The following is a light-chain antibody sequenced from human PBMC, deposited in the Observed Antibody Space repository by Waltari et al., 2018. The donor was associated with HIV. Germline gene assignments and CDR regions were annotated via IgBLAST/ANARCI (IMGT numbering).Light chain of an antibody. Sequence: EIVLTQPPGTLSLSPGERATLSCRARQTVSANSLAWYQQKPGQAPRLLIYDASTRATGIPDRFTGSGSGTDFTLTISRLEPEDFALYYCQQYGSSPRTFGQGTKVEVK. J-gene: IGKJ1*01. CDR1: QTVSANS. CDR2: DAS. CDR3: QQYGSSPRT. V-gene: IGKV3-20*01.